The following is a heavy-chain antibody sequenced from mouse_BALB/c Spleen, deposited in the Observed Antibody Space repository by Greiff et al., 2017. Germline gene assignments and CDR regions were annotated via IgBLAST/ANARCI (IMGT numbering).Heavy chain of an antibody. CDR1: GFTFSSYA. D-gene: IGHD1-1*01. Sequence: EVQVVESGGGLVKPGGSLKLSCAASGFTFSSYAMSWVRQTPEKRLEWVASISSGGSTYYPDSVKGRFTISRDNARNILYLQMSSLRSEDTAMYYCAREGGSSFAYWGQGTLVTVSA. CDR2: ISSGGST. J-gene: IGHJ3*01. V-gene: IGHV5-6-5*01. CDR3: AREGGSSFAY.